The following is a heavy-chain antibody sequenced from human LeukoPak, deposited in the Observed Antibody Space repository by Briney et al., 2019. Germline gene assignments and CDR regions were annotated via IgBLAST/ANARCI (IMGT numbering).Heavy chain of an antibody. CDR1: GGSISSYY. D-gene: IGHD2-15*01. V-gene: IGHV4-59*01. Sequence: SETLSLTCTVSGGSISSYYWSWIRQPPGKGLEWIGYIYYSGSTNYNPSLKSRVTISVDTSKNQFSLKLSSVTAADTAVYYCARGGYCSGGSCYFSWLDPWGQGTLVTVSS. J-gene: IGHJ5*02. CDR3: ARGGYCSGGSCYFSWLDP. CDR2: IYYSGST.